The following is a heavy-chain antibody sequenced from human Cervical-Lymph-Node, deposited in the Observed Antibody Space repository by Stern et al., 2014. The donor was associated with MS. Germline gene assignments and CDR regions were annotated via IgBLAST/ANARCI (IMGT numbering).Heavy chain of an antibody. Sequence: LQLQESGPGLVQPSQTLSLTCSVSGGSIRSAGYYWIWIRQNPGKGLEWLGYIHNTGRTYYNPSLRSRENITMDTSKNQSSLKVESVTAADTAVYYCASLRYCSSTSCLYGMDVWGHGATITVSS. D-gene: IGHD2-2*01. CDR2: IHNTGRT. J-gene: IGHJ6*02. V-gene: IGHV4-31*03. CDR1: GGSIRSAGYY. CDR3: ASLRYCSSTSCLYGMDV.